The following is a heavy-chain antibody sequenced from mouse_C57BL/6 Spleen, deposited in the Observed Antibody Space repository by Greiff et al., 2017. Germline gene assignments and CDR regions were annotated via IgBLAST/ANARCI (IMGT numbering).Heavy chain of an antibody. CDR3: ARYDYDGYYAMDY. CDR2: IIPSSGYT. CDR1: GYPFTSSW. D-gene: IGHD2-4*01. Sequence: VKLQQSGAELAKPGASVKLSCKASGYPFTSSWMPWVKQRPGQGLEWFGYIIPSSGYTKYNKKFKDKATLTADKSSSTPYMQLSSLTYEDSAVYYCARYDYDGYYAMDYWGQGTSVTVSS. V-gene: IGHV1-7*01. J-gene: IGHJ4*01.